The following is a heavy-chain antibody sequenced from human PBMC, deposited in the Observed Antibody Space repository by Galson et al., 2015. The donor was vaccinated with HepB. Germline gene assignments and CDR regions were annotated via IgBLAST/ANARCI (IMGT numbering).Heavy chain of an antibody. J-gene: IGHJ6*02. CDR1: GFTFSRYG. D-gene: IGHD3-10*01. V-gene: IGHV3-33*01. CDR3: ARDKINLSSSSPYYYGMDV. CDR2: MWSDGNNK. Sequence: SLRLSCAASGFTFSRYGMYWVRQAPGKGLEWVAVMWSDGNNKYYGDSAKGRFTISRDNSQSTLYLQMNSLRAEDTAVYYCARDKINLSSSSPYYYGMDVWGQGTTVTVSS.